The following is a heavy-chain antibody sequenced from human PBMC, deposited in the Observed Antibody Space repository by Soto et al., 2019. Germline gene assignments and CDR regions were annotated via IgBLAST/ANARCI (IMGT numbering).Heavy chain of an antibody. D-gene: IGHD4-17*01. J-gene: IGHJ5*02. Sequence: GGSLRLSCAASGFTFSSYAMSWVRQAPGKGLEWVSGITGSGSGAYYADSVKGRFTISRDNSKTTLYLQMNSLRAEDTAVYYCAKSYGDFSWFDPWGLGTLVTVSS. V-gene: IGHV3-23*01. CDR1: GFTFSSYA. CDR2: ITGSGSGA. CDR3: AKSYGDFSWFDP.